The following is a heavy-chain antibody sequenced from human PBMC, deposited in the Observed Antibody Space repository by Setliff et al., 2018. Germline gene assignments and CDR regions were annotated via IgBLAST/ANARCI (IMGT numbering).Heavy chain of an antibody. D-gene: IGHD1-26*01. CDR3: ARDASASDGRNAFDI. V-gene: IGHV4-39*07. J-gene: IGHJ3*02. CDR2: IYFGGNT. Sequence: PSQTLSLTCTVPGGSISDNGYFWGWVRQPPGKGLEWIGNIYFGGNTYFNPSFKSRVTMSIDTSNSQFSLKLSSVTAADTAIYYCARDASASDGRNAFDIWGQGT. CDR1: GGSISDNGYF.